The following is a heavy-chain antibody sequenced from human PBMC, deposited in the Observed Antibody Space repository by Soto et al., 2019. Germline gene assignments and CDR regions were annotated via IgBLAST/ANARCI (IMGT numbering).Heavy chain of an antibody. Sequence: SETLSLTCAVYGGSFSGYYWSWIRQPPGKGLEWIGEINHSGSTNYNPSLKSRVTISVDTSKNQFSLRLSSVTAADTAVYYCARFEPYGSGSRVDYWGQGTLVTVSS. CDR3: ARFEPYGSGSRVDY. J-gene: IGHJ4*02. CDR1: GGSFSGYY. CDR2: INHSGST. D-gene: IGHD3-10*01. V-gene: IGHV4-34*01.